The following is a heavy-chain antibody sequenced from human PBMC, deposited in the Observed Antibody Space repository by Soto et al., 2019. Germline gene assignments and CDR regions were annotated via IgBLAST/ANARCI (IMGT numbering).Heavy chain of an antibody. Sequence: SSETLSLTCAVSGYSISSGYYWGWIRQPPGKGLEWIGSIYHSESTYYNPSLRSRVTISVDTSKNQFSLKLSSVTAADTAVYYCARDPRSYCSSTSCHPGWFDPWGQGTLVTVSS. D-gene: IGHD2-2*01. CDR3: ARDPRSYCSSTSCHPGWFDP. CDR2: IYHSEST. J-gene: IGHJ5*02. CDR1: GYSISSGYY. V-gene: IGHV4-38-2*01.